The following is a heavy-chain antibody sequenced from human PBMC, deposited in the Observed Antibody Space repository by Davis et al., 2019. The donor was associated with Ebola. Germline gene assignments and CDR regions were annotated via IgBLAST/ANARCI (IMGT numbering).Heavy chain of an antibody. CDR2: IYYSGST. J-gene: IGHJ6*02. Sequence: PSETLSLTCTVSGGSISSSSYYWGWIRQPPGKGLEWIGSIYYSGSTYYNPSLKSRVTISVDTSKNQFSLKLSSVTAADTAVYYCARLDYGDYANYGMDVWGQGTTVTVSS. D-gene: IGHD4-17*01. V-gene: IGHV4-39*01. CDR3: ARLDYGDYANYGMDV. CDR1: GGSISSSSYY.